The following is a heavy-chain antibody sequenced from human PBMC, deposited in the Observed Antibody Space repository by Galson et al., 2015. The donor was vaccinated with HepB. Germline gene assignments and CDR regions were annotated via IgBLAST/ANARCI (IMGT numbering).Heavy chain of an antibody. V-gene: IGHV4-34*01. CDR1: GGSFSGYY. D-gene: IGHD6-13*01. J-gene: IGHJ4*02. CDR2: INHSGST. Sequence: ETLSLTCAVYGGSFSGYYWSWIRQPPGKGLEWIGEINHSGSTNYNPSLKSRVTISVDTSKNQFSLKLSSVTAADTAVYYCARGSLKYSSSWLDYWGQGTLVTVSS. CDR3: ARGSLKYSSSWLDY.